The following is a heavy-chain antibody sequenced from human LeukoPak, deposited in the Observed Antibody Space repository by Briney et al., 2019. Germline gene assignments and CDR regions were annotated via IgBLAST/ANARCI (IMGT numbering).Heavy chain of an antibody. Sequence: PGGSLRLSCAASGFTFSDYYMSWIRQAPGNGLEWVSYISSSGSTICYADSVKGRFTISRDNAKNSLYLQMNSLRAEDTAVYYCARDHYYDSSGYYLFYWGQGTLVTVSS. V-gene: IGHV3-11*04. J-gene: IGHJ4*02. CDR2: ISSSGSTI. D-gene: IGHD3-22*01. CDR1: GFTFSDYY. CDR3: ARDHYYDSSGYYLFY.